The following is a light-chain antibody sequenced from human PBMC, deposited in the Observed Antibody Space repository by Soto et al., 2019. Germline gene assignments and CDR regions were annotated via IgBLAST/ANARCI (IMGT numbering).Light chain of an antibody. Sequence: MVMKPSPATLSVSPWERSTLSCGSSQSVNINLAWYQQKPGQAPRLLIYAASTRAAGIPARFSGSGSGTDFTLTISSLEPEDFAVYYCQQRSNWPPITFGQGTRLEIK. J-gene: IGKJ5*01. CDR3: QQRSNWPPIT. V-gene: IGKV3-11*01. CDR1: QSVNIN. CDR2: AAS.